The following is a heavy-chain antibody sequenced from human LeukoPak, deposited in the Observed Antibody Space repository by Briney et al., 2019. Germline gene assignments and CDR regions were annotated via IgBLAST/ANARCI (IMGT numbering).Heavy chain of an antibody. CDR3: SRGMDYGEYVEYFHH. J-gene: IGHJ1*01. D-gene: IGHD4-17*01. V-gene: IGHV1-18*04. CDR2: ISGYNANT. CDR1: GYTFTSYG. Sequence: ASVKVSCKASGYTFTSYGISWVRQAPGQGLEWMGWISGYNANTNYAQKFQGRVTMTTDTSTTTAYMELRSLRSDDTAVYYCSRGMDYGEYVEYFHHWGQGTLVTVSS.